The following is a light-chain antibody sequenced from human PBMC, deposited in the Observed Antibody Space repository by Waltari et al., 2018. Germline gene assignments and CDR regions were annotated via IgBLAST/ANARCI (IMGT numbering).Light chain of an antibody. Sequence: QSALTQPASVSGSPGQSITISCSGTSSDVGSHKFVSWFQQNPGKVPKLMIYESSKRPSWVSNRFSGSKSDNTASLTITGLQTEDEADYYCCSYVGGITPFLVFGGGTKVTVL. CDR2: ESS. CDR3: CSYVGGITPFLV. CDR1: SSDVGSHKF. J-gene: IGLJ2*01. V-gene: IGLV2-23*01.